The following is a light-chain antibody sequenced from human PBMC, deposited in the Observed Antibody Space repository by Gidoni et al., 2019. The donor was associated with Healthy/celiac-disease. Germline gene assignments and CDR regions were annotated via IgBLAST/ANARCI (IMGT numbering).Light chain of an antibody. CDR2: AAS. J-gene: IGKJ3*01. V-gene: IGKV1-6*01. CDR1: QGIRND. Sequence: AIQMTQSPSSLSASVGDRVTVTCRSSQGIRNDLAWYQQKPGKAPKLLIYAASTFQSGVPSRFSGSGSGTDFTLTISSLQPEDFATYYCLQDYNYPRTFXPXTKVDIK. CDR3: LQDYNYPRT.